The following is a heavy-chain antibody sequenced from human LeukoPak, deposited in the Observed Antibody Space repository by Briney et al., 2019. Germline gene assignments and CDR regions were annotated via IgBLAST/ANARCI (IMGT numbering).Heavy chain of an antibody. CDR2: INYNGEIT. V-gene: IGHV4-34*01. D-gene: IGHD1-14*01. CDR3: TRSGLTGMRKYTRPDYYYYGMDV. CDR1: GGSFSGHL. Sequence: KTSETLSLTCTVSGGSFSGHLWSWLRQPPGKGLEWIGEINYNGEITNYNPSLKSRLTMSVDTPKNHFSLRLSSVTAADTAVYYCTRSGLTGMRKYTRPDYYYYGMDVWGQGTAVTVSS. J-gene: IGHJ6*02.